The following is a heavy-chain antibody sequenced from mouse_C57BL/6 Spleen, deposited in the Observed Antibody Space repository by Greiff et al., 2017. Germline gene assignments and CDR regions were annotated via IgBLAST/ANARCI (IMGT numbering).Heavy chain of an antibody. CDR2: ISDGGSYT. J-gene: IGHJ2*01. Sequence: EVHLVESGGGLVKPGGSLKLSCAASGFTFSSYAMSWVRQTPEKRLEWVATISDGGSYTYSPDNVKGRFTISRDNAKNNLYLQMSHLKTEDTAMYYCAREHSPLLRSSHFDYWGQGTTLTVSS. D-gene: IGHD1-1*01. CDR3: AREHSPLLRSSHFDY. V-gene: IGHV5-4*01. CDR1: GFTFSSYA.